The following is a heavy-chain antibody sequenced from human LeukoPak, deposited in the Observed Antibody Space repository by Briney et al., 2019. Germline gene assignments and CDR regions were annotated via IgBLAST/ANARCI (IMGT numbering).Heavy chain of an antibody. D-gene: IGHD5-24*01. CDR1: GDSISSSSSY. V-gene: IGHV4-39*01. Sequence: SETLSLTCTVSGDSISSSSSYWGWIRQPPGEGLEWIGSIYYSGSTYYNTSLKSRVTISVDTSKNQFSLRLNSVTAADTAVYFCARHPSGRMWLQQGGWFDPWGQGTLVTVSS. CDR2: IYYSGST. J-gene: IGHJ5*02. CDR3: ARHPSGRMWLQQGGWFDP.